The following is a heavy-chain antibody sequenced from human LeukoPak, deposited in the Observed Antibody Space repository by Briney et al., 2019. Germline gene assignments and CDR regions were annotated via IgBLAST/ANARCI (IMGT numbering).Heavy chain of an antibody. CDR3: ARVDDGSGWYFDY. Sequence: PSQTLSLTCAVSGGSISSGGYSWSWIRQPPGKGLEWIGYIYHSGSTYYNPSLKSRVTISVDRSKNQFSLKLSSVTAADTAVYYCARVDDGSGWYFDYWGQGTLVTVSS. V-gene: IGHV4-30-2*01. D-gene: IGHD6-19*01. CDR2: IYHSGST. J-gene: IGHJ4*02. CDR1: GGSISSGGYS.